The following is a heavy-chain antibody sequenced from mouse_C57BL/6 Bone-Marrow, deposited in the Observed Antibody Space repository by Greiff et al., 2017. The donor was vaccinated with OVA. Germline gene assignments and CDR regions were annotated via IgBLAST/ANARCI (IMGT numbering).Heavy chain of an antibody. V-gene: IGHV5-6*01. CDR2: ISSGGSYT. Sequence: EVNVVESGGDLVKPGGSLKLSCAASGFTFSSYGMSWVRQTPDKRLEWVATISSGGSYTYYPDSVKGRFTISRDNAKNTLYLQMSSLKSEDTAMYYCARVLWSFAYWGQGTLVTVSA. D-gene: IGHD1-1*02. CDR1: GFTFSSYG. CDR3: ARVLWSFAY. J-gene: IGHJ3*01.